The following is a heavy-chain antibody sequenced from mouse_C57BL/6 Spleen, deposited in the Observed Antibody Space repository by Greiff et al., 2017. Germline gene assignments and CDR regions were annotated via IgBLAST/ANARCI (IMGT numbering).Heavy chain of an antibody. CDR3: ASTDPYTSYALCD. Sequence: VQLQQPGAELVKPGASVKLSCKASGYTFTSYWMHWVKQRPGRGLEWIGRIDPNSGGTNYNDKFKSKATLTVDTTSSTAYMQLSSLTSEDSAVYYCASTDPYTSYALCDWGQGTSVTAST. CDR2: IDPNSGGT. D-gene: IGHD1-1*01. J-gene: IGHJ4*01. V-gene: IGHV1-72*01. CDR1: GYTFTSYW.